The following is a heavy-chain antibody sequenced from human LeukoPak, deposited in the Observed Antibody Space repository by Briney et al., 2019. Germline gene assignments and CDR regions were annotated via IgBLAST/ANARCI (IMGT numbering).Heavy chain of an antibody. Sequence: PGGSLRLSCAASGFTVSSNHMSWVRQAPGKGLEWVSVIYSGGSTYYADSVKGRFTISRDNSKNTLYLEMNSLRAEDTAVYYCARVDKYAFDFWGQGTLVTVSS. D-gene: IGHD2-2*01. CDR2: IYSGGST. V-gene: IGHV3-66*01. CDR3: ARVDKYAFDF. CDR1: GFTVSSNH. J-gene: IGHJ4*02.